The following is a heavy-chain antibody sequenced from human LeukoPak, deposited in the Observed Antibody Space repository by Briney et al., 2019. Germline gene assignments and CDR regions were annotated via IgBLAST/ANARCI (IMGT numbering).Heavy chain of an antibody. J-gene: IGHJ4*02. CDR3: ARVLDTYYFGYYFDY. CDR2: ISSSGTTI. D-gene: IGHD3-10*01. Sequence: GGSLRLSCAASGFTFSNYEMNWVRQAPGKGLEWVSYISSSGTTIYYADSVKGGFIMSRDNAKKSVYLQMNSLRAEDTAVYYCARVLDTYYFGYYFDYWGQGTLVTVSS. CDR1: GFTFSNYE. V-gene: IGHV3-48*03.